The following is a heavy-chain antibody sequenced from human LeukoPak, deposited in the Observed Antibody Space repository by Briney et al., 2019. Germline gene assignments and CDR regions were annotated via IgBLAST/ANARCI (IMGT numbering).Heavy chain of an antibody. J-gene: IGHJ3*02. Sequence: GESLKISCKGSGYSFTSYWIGWVRQMPGKGLEWMGIIYPGDSGTRYSPSFQGQVTISADKSISTAYLQWSSLKASDTAMYYCARHLLSTYYYDSSGYLDAFDIWGQGTMVTVSS. CDR3: ARHLLSTYYYDSSGYLDAFDI. D-gene: IGHD3-22*01. V-gene: IGHV5-51*01. CDR1: GYSFTSYW. CDR2: IYPGDSGT.